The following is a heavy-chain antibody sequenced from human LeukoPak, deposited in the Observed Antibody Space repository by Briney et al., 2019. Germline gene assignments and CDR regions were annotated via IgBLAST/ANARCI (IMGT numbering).Heavy chain of an antibody. V-gene: IGHV1-69*13. CDR1: GGTFSSYA. D-gene: IGHD2-2*01. J-gene: IGHJ5*02. CDR3: ARGRVGLGYCSSTSCYPHWFDP. Sequence: LVTVSCKASGGTFSSYAISWVRQAPGQGLEWMGGIIPIFGTANYAQKFQGRVTITADESTSTAYMELSSLRSEDTAVYYCARGRVGLGYCSSTSCYPHWFDPWGQGTLVTVSS. CDR2: IIPIFGTA.